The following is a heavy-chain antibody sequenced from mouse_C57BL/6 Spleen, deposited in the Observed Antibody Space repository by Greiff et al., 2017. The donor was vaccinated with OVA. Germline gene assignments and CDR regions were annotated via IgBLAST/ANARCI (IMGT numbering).Heavy chain of an antibody. V-gene: IGHV1-82*01. CDR1: GYAFSSSW. CDR2: IYPGDGDT. CDR3: AREGLIYYGNYPSY. J-gene: IGHJ2*01. D-gene: IGHD2-1*01. Sequence: VQLQQSGPELVKPGASVKISCKASGYAFSSSWMNWVKQRPGKGLEWIGRIYPGDGDTNYNGKFKGKATLTADKSSSTAYMQLSSLTSEDSAVYFCAREGLIYYGNYPSYWGQGTTLTVSS.